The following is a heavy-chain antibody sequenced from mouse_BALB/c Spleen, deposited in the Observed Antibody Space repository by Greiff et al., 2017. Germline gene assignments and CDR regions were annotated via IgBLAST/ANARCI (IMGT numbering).Heavy chain of an antibody. Sequence: EVHLVESGGGLVQPGGSLRLSCATSGFTFTDYYMSWVRQPPGKALGWLGFIRNKANGYTTEYSVSVKGRFTISRDNSQSILYLQMNTLRAEDSTTYYCARIHYYGYVRAMDYWGQGTSVTVSS. V-gene: IGHV7-3*02. CDR3: ARIHYYGYVRAMDY. D-gene: IGHD1-2*01. CDR1: GFTFTDYY. CDR2: IRNKANGYTT. J-gene: IGHJ4*01.